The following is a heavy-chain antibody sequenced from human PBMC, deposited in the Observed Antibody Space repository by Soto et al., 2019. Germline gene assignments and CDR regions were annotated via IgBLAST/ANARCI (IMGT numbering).Heavy chain of an antibody. CDR2: IYYSGST. CDR3: ARRYGYYFDY. CDR1: GGSISSYY. J-gene: IGHJ4*02. V-gene: IGHV4-59*08. D-gene: IGHD4-17*01. Sequence: QVQLQESGPGLVKPSETLSLTCTVSGGSISSYYWSWIRQPPGKGLEWLGYIYYSGSTNYNPSLKSRVTISVDTSKNQLSLKLSSVTAADTVVYYCARRYGYYFDYWGQGTLVTVSS.